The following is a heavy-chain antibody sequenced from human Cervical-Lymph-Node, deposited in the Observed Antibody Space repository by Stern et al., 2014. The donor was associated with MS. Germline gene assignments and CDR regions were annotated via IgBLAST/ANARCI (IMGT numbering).Heavy chain of an antibody. CDR3: ARGLLGSENAFDI. J-gene: IGHJ3*02. V-gene: IGHV1-18*01. Sequence: QVQLVQSGAEVKKPGASVKVSCKASGYTFNSYGISWVRQAPGQGLEWMGWISAYNGNTNYAQKLQGRVTMTTDTSTSTAYMELNDTAVYYCARGLLGSENAFDIWGQGTMVTVSS. D-gene: IGHD2-15*01. CDR1: GYTFNSYG. CDR2: ISAYNGNT.